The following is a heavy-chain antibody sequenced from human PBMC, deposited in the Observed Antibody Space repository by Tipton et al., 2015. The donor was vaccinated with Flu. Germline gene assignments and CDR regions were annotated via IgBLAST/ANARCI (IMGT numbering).Heavy chain of an antibody. D-gene: IGHD6-19*01. CDR1: GYTFTSYA. CDR2: INAGNGNT. CDR3: ARVRVYSSGWDVTGFDY. V-gene: IGHV1-3*01. J-gene: IGHJ4*02. Sequence: QLVQSGAEVKKPGASVKVSCKASGYTFTSYAMHWVRQAPGQRLEWMGWINAGNGNTKYSQKFQGRVTITRDTSASTAYMELSSLRSEDTAVYYCARVRVYSSGWDVTGFDYWGQGTLVTVSS.